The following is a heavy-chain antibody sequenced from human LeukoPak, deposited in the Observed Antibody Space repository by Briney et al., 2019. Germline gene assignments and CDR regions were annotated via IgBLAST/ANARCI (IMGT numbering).Heavy chain of an antibody. CDR3: ARGKIAAAGLYYYYMDV. V-gene: IGHV1-69*13. CDR1: GYTFTGYY. Sequence: ASVKVSCKASGYTFTGYYMHSVRQAPGQGLEWMGGIIPIFGTANYAQKFQGRVTITADESTSTAYMELSSLRSEDTAVYYCARGKIAAAGLYYYYMDVWGKGTTVTISS. CDR2: IIPIFGTA. D-gene: IGHD6-13*01. J-gene: IGHJ6*03.